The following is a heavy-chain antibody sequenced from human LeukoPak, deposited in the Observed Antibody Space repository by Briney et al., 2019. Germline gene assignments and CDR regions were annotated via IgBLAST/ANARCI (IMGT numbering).Heavy chain of an antibody. D-gene: IGHD5-18*01. CDR3: TRGRGYSYSYSDY. J-gene: IGHJ4*02. CDR1: GFTFGDYA. V-gene: IGHV3-49*03. CDR2: IRSKAYGGTT. Sequence: PGGSLRLSCTTSGFTFGDYAMSWFRQTPGKGLEWVGFIRSKAYGGTTEYAASVKGRFTISSDDSKNIAYLQMDSLKTEDTAIYYCTRGRGYSYSYSDYWGQGTLVTVSS.